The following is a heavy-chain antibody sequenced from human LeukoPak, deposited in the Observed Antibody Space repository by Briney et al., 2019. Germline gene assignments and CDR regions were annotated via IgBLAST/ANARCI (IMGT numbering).Heavy chain of an antibody. V-gene: IGHV3-9*01. Sequence: GRSLRLSCAASGFTFEDYAMNWVRQAPGKGLEWVSGISWNSGSIAYADSVKGRFTISRDNAKDSLYLQMNILRAEDTALYYCTKDSSSWFFGAQDYWGQGTLVTVSS. CDR2: ISWNSGSI. CDR3: TKDSSSWFFGAQDY. D-gene: IGHD6-13*01. J-gene: IGHJ4*02. CDR1: GFTFEDYA.